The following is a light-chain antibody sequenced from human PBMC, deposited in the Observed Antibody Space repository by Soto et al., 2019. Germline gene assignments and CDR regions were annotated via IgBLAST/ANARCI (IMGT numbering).Light chain of an antibody. Sequence: PGESATLSCRASQSFRGLLAWYQQRPGQAPRLLIDGAFTRATGVPARFSGSRSGTEFTLTISSPQSEDFALYYCQQHNNWPYTFGQGTRLEIK. CDR3: QQHNNWPYT. CDR1: QSFRGL. J-gene: IGKJ5*01. V-gene: IGKV3-15*01. CDR2: GAF.